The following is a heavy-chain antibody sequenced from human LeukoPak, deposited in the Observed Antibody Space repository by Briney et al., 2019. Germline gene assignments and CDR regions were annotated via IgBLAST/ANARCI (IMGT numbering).Heavy chain of an antibody. Sequence: GGSLRLSCAASGFTLITYSINWVRQAPGKGLEWVSSISGNSSYIYYADSVKGRFTISRDNARNTLYLQMNNLRAEDTAVYYCAREEMGGTARSGALYWGQGTLVTVSS. D-gene: IGHD3-10*01. V-gene: IGHV3-21*01. CDR3: AREEMGGTARSGALY. CDR2: ISGNSSYI. CDR1: GFTLITYS. J-gene: IGHJ4*02.